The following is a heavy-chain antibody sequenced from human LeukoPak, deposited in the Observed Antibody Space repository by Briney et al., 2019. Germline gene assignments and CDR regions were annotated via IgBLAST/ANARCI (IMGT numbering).Heavy chain of an antibody. V-gene: IGHV3-23*01. CDR2: IGGSGGST. CDR1: GFSFSSYA. CDR3: ARDTKVRNSGQLFDF. D-gene: IGHD6-19*01. J-gene: IGHJ4*02. Sequence: GGSLRLSCAASGFSFSSYAMNWVRQAPGKGLEWVSGIGGSGGSTYYADSVKGRFTISRDNSKNTLYLQMNSLRAEDTAVYYCARDTKVRNSGQLFDFWGQGTLVTVSS.